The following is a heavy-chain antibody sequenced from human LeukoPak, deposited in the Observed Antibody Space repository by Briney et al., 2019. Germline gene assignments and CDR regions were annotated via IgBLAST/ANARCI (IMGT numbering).Heavy chain of an antibody. CDR1: GFTFSSYA. J-gene: IGHJ4*02. D-gene: IGHD3-10*01. CDR2: ISGSGGST. CDR3: AKIRYYYGSGSYYSSRFDY. Sequence: GGSLRLSCAASGFTFSSYAMSWVRQAPGKGLEWVSAISGSGGSTYYADSVKGRFTISRDNSKNTLYLQMNSLRAGDTAVYYCAKIRYYYGSGSYYSSRFDYWGQGTLVTVSS. V-gene: IGHV3-23*01.